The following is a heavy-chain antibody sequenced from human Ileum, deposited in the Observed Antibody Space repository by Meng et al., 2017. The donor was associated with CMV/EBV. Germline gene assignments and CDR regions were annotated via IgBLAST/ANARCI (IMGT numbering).Heavy chain of an antibody. CDR1: GFTFSSYA. D-gene: IGHD3-22*01. CDR2: IYSGGTST. V-gene: IGHV3-23*03. J-gene: IGHJ4*02. Sequence: GGSLRLSCAASGFTFSSYAMSWVRQAPGKGLEWVSVIYSGGTSTYYAESVKGRFTISRDNSKNTLYLQMNSLRAEDTAVYYCAKGGHYYDSSGYDLWDYWGQGTLVTVSS. CDR3: AKGGHYYDSSGYDLWDY.